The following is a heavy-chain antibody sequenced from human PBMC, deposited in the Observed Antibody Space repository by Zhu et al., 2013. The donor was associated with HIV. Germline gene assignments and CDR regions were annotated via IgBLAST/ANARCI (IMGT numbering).Heavy chain of an antibody. CDR3: ALSLCGGGSCLRPRGKSVDV. J-gene: IGHJ6*02. V-gene: IGHV1-69*06. CDR1: GGTFSTYG. D-gene: IGHD2-15*01. Sequence: QVQLVQSGAEVKKTGSSVKVSCKASGGTFSTYGISWVRQAPGQGPEWMGGITPIFGTTDYAQKFQGRVSITADTSTSTAYMELNSLKYEDTAVYYCALSLCGGGSCLRPRGKSVDVWGQGTTVTVSS. CDR2: ITPIFGTT.